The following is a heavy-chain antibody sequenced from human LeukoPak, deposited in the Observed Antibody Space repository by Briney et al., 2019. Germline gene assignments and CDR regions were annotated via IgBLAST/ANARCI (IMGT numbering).Heavy chain of an antibody. J-gene: IGHJ4*02. D-gene: IGHD1-7*01. CDR2: ISAYNGNT. Sequence: ASVKVSCKASGYTFTSYGISWVRQAPGQGLEWMGWISAYNGNTNYAQKLQGRVTMTTDTSTSTAYMELSRLTSDDTAVYYCARDGPVTGTYYFDYWGQGTLVTVSS. CDR1: GYTFTSYG. V-gene: IGHV1-18*01. CDR3: ARDGPVTGTYYFDY.